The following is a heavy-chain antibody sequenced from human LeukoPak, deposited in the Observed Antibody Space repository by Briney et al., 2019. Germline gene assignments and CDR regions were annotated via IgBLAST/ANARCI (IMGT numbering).Heavy chain of an antibody. CDR2: INSYNGHT. D-gene: IGHD2-8*01. J-gene: IGHJ3*02. V-gene: IGHV1-18*01. CDR3: ARDLQTSLGVFDI. Sequence: ASVKVSCKASGYTFTSYGLIWVRQAPGQGLEWMGWINSYNGHTNYAQKFQGRVTLTTDTSTSTAYMDLRSLRSDDTAVYYCARDLQTSLGVFDIWGQGTMVTVSS. CDR1: GYTFTSYG.